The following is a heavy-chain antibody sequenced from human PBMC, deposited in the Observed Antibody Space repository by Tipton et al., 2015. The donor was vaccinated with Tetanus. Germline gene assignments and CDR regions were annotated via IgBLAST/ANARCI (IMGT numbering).Heavy chain of an antibody. Sequence: LRLSCSLSGGSISNSEYYWAWIRQPPGKGLEWIGSVFDSGTSYYNPSLKSRVTISVHTSKNHFSLRLSSVTAAETAVYYCAEGRRFCSSNSCHEYYFDSWGRGTLVTVST. J-gene: IGHJ4*02. CDR2: VFDSGTS. CDR1: GGSISNSEYY. CDR3: AEGRRFCSSNSCHEYYFDS. D-gene: IGHD2-2*01. V-gene: IGHV4-39*02.